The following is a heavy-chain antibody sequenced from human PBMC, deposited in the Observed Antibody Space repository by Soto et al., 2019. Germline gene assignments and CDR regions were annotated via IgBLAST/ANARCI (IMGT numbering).Heavy chain of an antibody. J-gene: IGHJ4*02. CDR3: ARSRDGYNFVGDC. Sequence: EVQLVESGGGLVQPGGSLRLSCAASGFTLSSYWMHWVRQAPGKGLVWISRINNDGSRTSYAVSVKGRFTISRDNAKKTLSLHVNRLRAEDTAVYYCARSRDGYNFVGDCWGQGTLVTVSS. D-gene: IGHD5-12*01. V-gene: IGHV3-74*01. CDR2: INNDGSRT. CDR1: GFTLSSYW.